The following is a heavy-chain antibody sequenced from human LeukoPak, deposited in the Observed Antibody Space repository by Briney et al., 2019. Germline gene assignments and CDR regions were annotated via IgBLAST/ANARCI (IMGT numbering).Heavy chain of an antibody. CDR3: TRDYWDYGDYFSDF. J-gene: IGHJ4*02. V-gene: IGHV3-7*01. CDR1: GFTFSSYW. CDR2: IRQLGNEK. Sequence: GGSQRLSCAASGFTFSSYWMSWVRQAPGKGLEWVANIRQLGNEKYYVDSVKGRFTISRDNAKNSLYLQMNSLRAEDTAVYYCTRDYWDYGDYFSDFWGPGTQVTVSS. D-gene: IGHD4-17*01.